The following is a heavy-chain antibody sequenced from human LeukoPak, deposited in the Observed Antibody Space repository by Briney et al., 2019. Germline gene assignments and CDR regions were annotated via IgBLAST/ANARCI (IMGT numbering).Heavy chain of an antibody. J-gene: IGHJ4*02. V-gene: IGHV1-69*05. D-gene: IGHD3-9*01. Sequence: SVKVSCKASGGTFSSYAISWVRQAPGQGLEWMGGIIPIFGTANYAQKFQGRVTITTDESTSTAYMELSSLRSEDTAVYFCARDNDLLTGYLDYWGPGPLVTVSS. CDR3: ARDNDLLTGYLDY. CDR1: GGTFSSYA. CDR2: IIPIFGTA.